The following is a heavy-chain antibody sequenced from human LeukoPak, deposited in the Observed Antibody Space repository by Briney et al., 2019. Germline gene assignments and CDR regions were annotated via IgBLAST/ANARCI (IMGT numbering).Heavy chain of an antibody. J-gene: IGHJ3*02. CDR2: ISGRAVST. Sequence: GGSLRLSCAASGFTFSNYAMSWVRQAPGKGLEWVSVISGRAVSTYYTDSVKGRFTIPRDNSKNTLYLQMNSLRVEDTAVYYCTKDTIFDIWGQGTMVTVFS. D-gene: IGHD3-3*01. V-gene: IGHV3-23*01. CDR3: TKDTIFDI. CDR1: GFTFSNYA.